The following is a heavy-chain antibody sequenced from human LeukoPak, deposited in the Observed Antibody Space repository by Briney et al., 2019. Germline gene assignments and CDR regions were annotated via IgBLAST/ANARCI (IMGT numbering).Heavy chain of an antibody. CDR2: IIPIFGTA. Sequence: SVKVSCKASGGTFSSYAISWVRQAPGQGLEWMGGIIPIFGTANYAQKFQGRVTITADKSTSTAYMELSSLRSEDTAVYYCAGLASHYYDSSGYYFDYWGQGTLVTVSS. D-gene: IGHD3-22*01. CDR1: GGTFSSYA. V-gene: IGHV1-69*06. J-gene: IGHJ4*02. CDR3: AGLASHYYDSSGYYFDY.